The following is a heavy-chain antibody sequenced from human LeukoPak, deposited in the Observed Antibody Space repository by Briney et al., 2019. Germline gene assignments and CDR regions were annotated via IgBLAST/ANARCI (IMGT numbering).Heavy chain of an antibody. V-gene: IGHV4-30-4*01. Sequence: PSETLSLTCTVSGGSISSGDYYWSWIRQPPGKGLEWIGYIYYSGSTYYNPFLKSRVTISVDTSKNQFSLKLSSVTAADTAVYYCASSFHGSGSYYYYYGMDVWGQGTTVTVSS. CDR2: IYYSGST. J-gene: IGHJ6*02. D-gene: IGHD3-10*01. CDR3: ASSFHGSGSYYYYYGMDV. CDR1: GGSISSGDYY.